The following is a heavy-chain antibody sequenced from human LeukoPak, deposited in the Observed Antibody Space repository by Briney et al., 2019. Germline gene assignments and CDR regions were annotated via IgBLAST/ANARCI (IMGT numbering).Heavy chain of an antibody. J-gene: IGHJ6*03. Sequence: GGSLRLSCAASGFTFSDYTMNWVRQAPGKGLEWVSYIDLSGSTLYYVDSVKGRFTISRDNSKNTLYLQMNSLRAEDTAVYYCAKGSEDYDFWSGYLHRYYYYMDVWGKGTTVTVSS. CDR3: AKGSEDYDFWSGYLHRYYYYMDV. D-gene: IGHD3-3*01. CDR1: GFTFSDYT. CDR2: IDLSGSTL. V-gene: IGHV3-48*01.